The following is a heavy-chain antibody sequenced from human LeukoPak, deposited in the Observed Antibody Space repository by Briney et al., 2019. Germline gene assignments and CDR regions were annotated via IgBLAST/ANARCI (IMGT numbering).Heavy chain of an antibody. V-gene: IGHV4-39*07. J-gene: IGHJ5*02. D-gene: IGHD3-10*01. CDR1: SDSISSSSES. CDR3: ARAPSFNYYGSGSYYQNWFDP. Sequence: SETLSLTCTVSSDSISSSSESWGWIRQPPGKGLEWIGSINYSGSTYYNPSLRSRVTISVDTSKNQFSLNLSSVTAADTAVYYCARAPSFNYYGSGSYYQNWFDPWGQGTLVTVSS. CDR2: INYSGST.